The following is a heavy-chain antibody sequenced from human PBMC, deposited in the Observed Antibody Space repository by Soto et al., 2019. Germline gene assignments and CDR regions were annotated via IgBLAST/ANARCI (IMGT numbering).Heavy chain of an antibody. Sequence: EVQLVESGGGLVQPGGSLRLSCAASGFTLSPFWMHWVRQAPGKGLVWVSRINSDASFTNYADSVKGRFTISRDNAKNTLYLQINSLRAEDTAVYYCAASLSGDPYPLDYWGQGTLVTVSS. D-gene: IGHD7-27*01. CDR3: AASLSGDPYPLDY. V-gene: IGHV3-74*01. CDR1: GFTLSPFW. CDR2: INSDASFT. J-gene: IGHJ4*02.